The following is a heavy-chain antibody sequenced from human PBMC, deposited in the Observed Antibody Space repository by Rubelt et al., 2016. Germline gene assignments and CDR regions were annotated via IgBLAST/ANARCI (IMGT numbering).Heavy chain of an antibody. Sequence: EVQLVESGGGLVQPGGSLRLSCAASGFTFSSYWMSWVRQAPGKGLEWVANIKQDGSEKYYVDSVKGRFTISRDNAKNSLYLQMNSLRAEDTALYYCAKDIRYYGSGRLHYWGQGTLVTVSS. V-gene: IGHV3-7*05. CDR3: AKDIRYYGSGRLHY. J-gene: IGHJ4*02. CDR2: IKQDGSEK. D-gene: IGHD3-10*01. CDR1: GFTFSSYW.